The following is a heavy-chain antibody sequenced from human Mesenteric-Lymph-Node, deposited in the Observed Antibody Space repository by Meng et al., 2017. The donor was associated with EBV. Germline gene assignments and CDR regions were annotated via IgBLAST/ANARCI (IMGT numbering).Heavy chain of an antibody. Sequence: VGLVASGDEVRRRGCSVNRSSKSAGGTFSNSDFSWARQAPGQGLELVGAIVPNVGTGRYSQKFQGRVTITADRSTNTVYIEVSSLTSEDTAVYYCAMSRAGHWNLLDNWGQGTLVTVSS. CDR1: GGTFSNSD. CDR2: IVPNVGTG. J-gene: IGHJ4*02. D-gene: IGHD1-1*01. V-gene: IGHV1-69*06. CDR3: AMSRAGHWNLLDN.